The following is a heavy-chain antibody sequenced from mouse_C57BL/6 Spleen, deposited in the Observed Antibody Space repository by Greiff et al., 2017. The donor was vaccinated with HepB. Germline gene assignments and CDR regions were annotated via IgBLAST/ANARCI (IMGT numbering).Heavy chain of an antibody. Sequence: EVQLQQSGPELVKPGASVKISCKASGYTFTDYYMNWVKQSHGKSLEWIGDINPNNGGTSYNQKFKGKATLTVDKSSSTAYMERRSLTSEDSAVYYCARWPLDYWGQGTTLTVSS. CDR2: INPNNGGT. CDR3: ARWPLDY. J-gene: IGHJ2*01. V-gene: IGHV1-26*01. CDR1: GYTFTDYY.